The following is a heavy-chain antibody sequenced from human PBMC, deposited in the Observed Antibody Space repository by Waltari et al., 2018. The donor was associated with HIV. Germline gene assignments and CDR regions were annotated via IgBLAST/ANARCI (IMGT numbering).Heavy chain of an antibody. CDR2: IHHSGSN. CDR3: ARGTTVTTLYDYYMDV. D-gene: IGHD4-17*01. CDR1: SGSISSSYW. V-gene: IGHV4-4*02. J-gene: IGHJ6*03. Sequence: QVQLQESGPGLEKPSGTLSLTCAVSSGSISSSYWWIWVRQPPGKGLEWIGEIHHSGSNNYNPSLNSRVIISVDKSKNQFSLKVNSVTAADTAVYSCARGTTVTTLYDYYMDVWGKGTTVIVSS.